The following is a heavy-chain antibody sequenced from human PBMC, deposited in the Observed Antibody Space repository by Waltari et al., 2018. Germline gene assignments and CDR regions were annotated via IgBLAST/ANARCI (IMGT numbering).Heavy chain of an antibody. CDR3: ARVVVPAAPVDY. Sequence: QVQLQESGPGLVKPSETLSPTCAVSGYSISSGYYWGWIRQPPGKGLEWIGSIYHSGSTYYNPSLKSRVTISVDTSKNQFSLKLSSVTAADTAVYYCARVVVPAAPVDYWGQGTLVTVSS. CDR1: GYSISSGYY. CDR2: IYHSGST. J-gene: IGHJ4*02. V-gene: IGHV4-38-2*01. D-gene: IGHD2-2*01.